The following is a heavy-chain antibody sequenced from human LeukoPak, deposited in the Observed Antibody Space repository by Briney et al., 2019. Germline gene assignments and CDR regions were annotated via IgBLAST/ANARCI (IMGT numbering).Heavy chain of an antibody. V-gene: IGHV1-46*01. CDR2: INPSGGST. Sequence: ASVMVSCKTSGYTFTSYGISWVRQAPGQGLEWMGIINPSGGSTSYAQKFQGRVTMTRDTSTSTVYMELSSLRSEDTAVYYCARGISRAEYFHYWGLGTLVTVSS. CDR3: ARGISRAEYFHY. CDR1: GYTFTSYG. J-gene: IGHJ1*01.